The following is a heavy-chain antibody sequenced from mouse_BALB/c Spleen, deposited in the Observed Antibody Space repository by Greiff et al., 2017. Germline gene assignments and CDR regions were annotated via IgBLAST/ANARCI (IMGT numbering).Heavy chain of an antibody. CDR3: APHYYVFAY. D-gene: IGHD1-2*01. CDR2: INPSTGYT. Sequence: VQLQQSGAELAKPGASVKMSCKASGYTFTSYWMHWVKQRPGQGLEWIGYINPSTGYTEYNQKFKDKATLTADKSSSTAYMQLSSLTSEDSAVYYCAPHYYVFAYWGQGTLVTVSA. V-gene: IGHV1-7*01. CDR1: GYTFTSYW. J-gene: IGHJ3*01.